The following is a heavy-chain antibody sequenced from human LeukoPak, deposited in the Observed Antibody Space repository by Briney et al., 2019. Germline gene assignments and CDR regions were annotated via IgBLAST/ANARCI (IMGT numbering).Heavy chain of an antibody. D-gene: IGHD5-18*01. Sequence: PSETLSLTCTVSGSSISSYYWSWIRQPPGKGLEWIGYIYYSGSTNYNPSLKSRVTISVDTSKNQFSLKLSPVTAADTAVYYCARVSSAMVFTYYYYYMDVWGKGTTVTVSS. V-gene: IGHV4-59*01. J-gene: IGHJ6*03. CDR3: ARVSSAMVFTYYYYYMDV. CDR1: GSSISSYY. CDR2: IYYSGST.